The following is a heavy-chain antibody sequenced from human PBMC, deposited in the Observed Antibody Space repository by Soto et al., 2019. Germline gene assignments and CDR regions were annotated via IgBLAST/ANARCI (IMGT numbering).Heavy chain of an antibody. CDR3: AHRPSAILTGYYPDEPETYRYYFDY. CDR1: GFSLSTSGVG. Sequence: SGPTLVNPTQTLTLTCTFSGFSLSTSGVGVGWIRQPPGRALEWLALIYWDDDKRYSPSLKSRLTITKDTSKNQVVLTMTNMDPVDTATYYCAHRPSAILTGYYPDEPETYRYYFDYWGQGTLVTVSS. D-gene: IGHD3-9*01. CDR2: IYWDDDK. V-gene: IGHV2-5*02. J-gene: IGHJ4*02.